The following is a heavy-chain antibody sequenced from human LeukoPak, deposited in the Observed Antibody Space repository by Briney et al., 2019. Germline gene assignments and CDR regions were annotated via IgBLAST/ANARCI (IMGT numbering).Heavy chain of an antibody. V-gene: IGHV3-23*01. J-gene: IGHJ4*02. CDR2: ISAGGGAT. CDR1: GFTFSSYA. D-gene: IGHD6-6*01. Sequence: GGSLRLSCAASGFTFSSYAMSWVRQAPGKGPEWVSAISAGGGATYYADSVKGRFTISRDNSKNTLYLQMNSLRAEDAAIYYCAKDGSRSPYYFVYRGGRTLVTVSS. CDR3: AKDGSRSPYYFVY.